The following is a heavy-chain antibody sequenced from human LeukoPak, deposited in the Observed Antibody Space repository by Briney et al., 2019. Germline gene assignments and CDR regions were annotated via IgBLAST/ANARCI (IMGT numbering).Heavy chain of an antibody. V-gene: IGHV3-21*01. CDR2: ISSSSSYI. Sequence: GGSLRLSCAASGFTFSSYSMNWVRQAPGKGLEWVSSISSSSSYIYHADSVKGRFTISRDNAKNSLYLHMNSLRAEDTALYYCAREPYYDSSGYSPDYWGQGTLVTVSS. CDR1: GFTFSSYS. J-gene: IGHJ4*02. CDR3: AREPYYDSSGYSPDY. D-gene: IGHD3-22*01.